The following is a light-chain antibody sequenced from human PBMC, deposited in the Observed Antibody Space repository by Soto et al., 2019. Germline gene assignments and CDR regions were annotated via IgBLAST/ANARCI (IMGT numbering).Light chain of an antibody. J-gene: IGKJ1*01. CDR3: QKYNKDSPAT. CDR2: AAS. CDR1: QGISSY. Sequence: DIQLTQSPSFLSASVGDRVTITCRASQGISSYLAWYQQKPGKAPKLLVYAASTLQSGVPSRFSGSGSGTEFTLTITSLQPEDVATYYCQKYNKDSPATFGPGTKLDIK. V-gene: IGKV1-9*01.